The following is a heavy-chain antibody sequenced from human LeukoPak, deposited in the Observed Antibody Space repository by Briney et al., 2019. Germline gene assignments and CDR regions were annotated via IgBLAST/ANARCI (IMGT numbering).Heavy chain of an antibody. D-gene: IGHD3-22*01. Sequence: GRSLRLSCAASEFTVSSNYMGWVRQAPGKGLEWVSTIYSGGGTYYADSVKGRFTVSRDNSRNTLYLQMNSLRAEDTAVYYCARDRDYYDSSGYHYWGQGTLVTVSS. CDR1: EFTVSSNY. CDR2: IYSGGGT. J-gene: IGHJ4*02. V-gene: IGHV3-53*01. CDR3: ARDRDYYDSSGYHY.